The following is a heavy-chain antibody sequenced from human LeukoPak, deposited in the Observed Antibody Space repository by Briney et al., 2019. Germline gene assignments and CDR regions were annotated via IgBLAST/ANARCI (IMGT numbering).Heavy chain of an antibody. V-gene: IGHV3-21*01. CDR1: GFTFSSYS. CDR3: ARDAGYSSSWSRPWYYFDY. D-gene: IGHD6-13*01. J-gene: IGHJ4*02. CDR2: ISSSSNYI. Sequence: GGSLTLSCAASGFTFSSYSMNWVRQAPGKGLEWVSSISSSSNYIYYADLVKGRFTISRDNAKNSLYLQMNSLRAEDTAVYYCARDAGYSSSWSRPWYYFDYWGQGTLVTVSS.